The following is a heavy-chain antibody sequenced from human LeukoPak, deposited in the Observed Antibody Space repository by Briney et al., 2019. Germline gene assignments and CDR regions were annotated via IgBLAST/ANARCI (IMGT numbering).Heavy chain of an antibody. CDR1: GYTFTSYG. V-gene: IGHV1-2*06. CDR2: INPNSGGT. CDR3: ASNGKSGFHD. J-gene: IGHJ4*02. Sequence: ASVKVSCKASGYTFTSYGISWVRQAPGQGLEWMGRINPNSGGTSYAQKFQGRVTMTRDTSISTAYMELSRLRSDDTAVYYCASNGKSGFHDWGQGTLVTVSS.